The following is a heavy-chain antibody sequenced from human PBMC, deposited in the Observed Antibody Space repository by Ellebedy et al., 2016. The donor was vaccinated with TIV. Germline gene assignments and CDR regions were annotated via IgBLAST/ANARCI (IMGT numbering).Heavy chain of an antibody. Sequence: GGSLRLSCAASGFTFSRYWMNWVRQAPGKGLEWVANIRQDGSDKDYVDSVKGRFTVSSDNAKNSLYLQMNSRRAEDTAVYYCARGNCSGSSCLYYYYGMDVWGQGTTVTVSS. V-gene: IGHV3-7*03. D-gene: IGHD2-15*01. CDR2: IRQDGSDK. CDR1: GFTFSRYW. CDR3: ARGNCSGSSCLYYYYGMDV. J-gene: IGHJ6*02.